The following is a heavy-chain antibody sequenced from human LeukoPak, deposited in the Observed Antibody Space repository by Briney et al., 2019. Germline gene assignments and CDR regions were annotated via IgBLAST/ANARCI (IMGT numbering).Heavy chain of an antibody. V-gene: IGHV3-23*01. CDR1: GFTFSSYA. CDR3: ARVEPAAISPWFDP. J-gene: IGHJ5*02. CDR2: ISGSGGST. D-gene: IGHD2-2*02. Sequence: GGSLRLSCAASGFTFSSYAMSWVRQAPGKGLEWVSAISGSGGSTYYADSVKGRFTISRDNAKNSLYLQMNSLRAEDTAVYYCARVEPAAISPWFDPWGQGTLVTVSS.